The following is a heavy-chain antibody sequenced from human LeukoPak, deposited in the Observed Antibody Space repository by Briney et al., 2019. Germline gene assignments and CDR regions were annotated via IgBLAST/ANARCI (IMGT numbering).Heavy chain of an antibody. CDR1: GFTFSSYA. V-gene: IGHV3-23*01. CDR3: AKLVGDDYGAAFDY. CDR2: ISGSGGST. J-gene: IGHJ4*02. Sequence: PGGSLRLSCAASGFTFSSYAMSWVRQAPGKGLEWVSAISGSGGSTYYADTVKGRFTISRDNSKNTLYLQRNSLRAEDTAVYYCAKLVGDDYGAAFDYWGQGTLVTVSS. D-gene: IGHD4-17*01.